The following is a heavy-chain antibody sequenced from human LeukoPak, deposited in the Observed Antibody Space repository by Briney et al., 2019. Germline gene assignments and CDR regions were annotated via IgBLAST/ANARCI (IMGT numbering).Heavy chain of an antibody. V-gene: IGHV3-7*01. Sequence: GGSLRLSCAASGFSFSSYWMSWVRQAPGKRLEWVANIKEDGSEKYYVDSVKGRFTISRDNSKNTLYLQMNSLRAEDTAVYYCAKALGQQRHYYMDVWGKGTTVTVSS. D-gene: IGHD6-25*01. CDR3: AKALGQQRHYYMDV. CDR2: IKEDGSEK. CDR1: GFSFSSYW. J-gene: IGHJ6*03.